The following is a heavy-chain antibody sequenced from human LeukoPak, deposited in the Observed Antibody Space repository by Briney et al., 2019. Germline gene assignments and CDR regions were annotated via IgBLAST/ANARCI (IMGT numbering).Heavy chain of an antibody. J-gene: IGHJ4*02. V-gene: IGHV4-39*01. CDR3: ARRQDYYDSSGASPYYFDY. Sequence: SETLSLTCTVSGGSISSSSYYWGWIRQPPGKGLEWIGSIYYSGSTYYNPSLKSRVTISVDTSKNQFSLKLSSVTAADTAVYYCARRQDYYDSSGASPYYFDYWGQGTLVTVSS. CDR1: GGSISSSSYY. CDR2: IYYSGST. D-gene: IGHD3-22*01.